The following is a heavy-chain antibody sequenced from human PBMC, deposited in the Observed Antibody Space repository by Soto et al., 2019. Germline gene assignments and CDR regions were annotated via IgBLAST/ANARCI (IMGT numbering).Heavy chain of an antibody. D-gene: IGHD3-22*01. V-gene: IGHV1-58*01. CDR2: IVVGNGNT. J-gene: IGHJ6*02. CDR1: RFTFTRSS. CDR3: ARGGSAERQTDGDSYHYYPMDV. Sequence: SVKVSCKASRFTFTRSSVQWVRQARGQRLEWIGWIVVGNGNTHYTQKIQDRVTITWDMSTITAYMELSSLRSEDTAVYYCARGGSAERQTDGDSYHYYPMDVWGQGTTVTVSS.